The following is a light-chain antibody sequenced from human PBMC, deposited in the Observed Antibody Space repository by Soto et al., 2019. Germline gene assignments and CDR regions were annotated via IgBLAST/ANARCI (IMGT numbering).Light chain of an antibody. CDR1: SSDIGGHIS. J-gene: IGLJ1*01. V-gene: IGLV2-11*01. CDR2: DVS. Sequence: QSALTQPRSVSGSPGQSVTISCTGTSSDIGGHISVSWFQQHPGKAPKLMIYDVSKRPSVVPDRFSGSKSGNTALLTISGIQAEEEAHYYCCSSASTLDDFGTGTQLTVL. CDR3: CSSASTLDD.